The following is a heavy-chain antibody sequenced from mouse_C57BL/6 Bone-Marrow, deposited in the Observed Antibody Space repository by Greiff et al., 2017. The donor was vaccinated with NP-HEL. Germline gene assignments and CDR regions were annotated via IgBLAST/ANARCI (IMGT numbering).Heavy chain of an antibody. Sequence: GASLLLPGPSVQLSCKASGYPFPSSWMPWFTQRPGPGLAWIGEIDPSDSYTNYNQKFKGKSTLTVDKSSSTAYMQLSSLTSEDSAVYYCARFDYDVRAMDYWGQGTSVTVSS. CDR3: ARFDYDVRAMDY. J-gene: IGHJ4*01. CDR1: GYPFPSSW. V-gene: IGHV1-69*01. CDR2: IDPSDSYT. D-gene: IGHD2-4*01.